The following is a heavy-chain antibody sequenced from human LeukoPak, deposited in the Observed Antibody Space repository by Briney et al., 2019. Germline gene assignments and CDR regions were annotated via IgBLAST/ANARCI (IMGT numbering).Heavy chain of an antibody. CDR1: GFTFSSYA. CDR3: AKAPREEATIPNFDY. J-gene: IGHJ4*02. D-gene: IGHD5-12*01. CDR2: ISGSGGST. V-gene: IGHV3-23*01. Sequence: PEGSLRLSCAASGFTFSSYAMSWVRQAPGKGLEWVSAISGSGGSTYYADSVKGRFTISRDNSKNTLYLQMNSLRAEDTAVYYCAKAPREEATIPNFDYWGQGTLVTVSS.